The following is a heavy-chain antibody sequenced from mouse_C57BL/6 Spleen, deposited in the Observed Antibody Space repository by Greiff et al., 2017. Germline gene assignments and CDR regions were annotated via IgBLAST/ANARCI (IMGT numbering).Heavy chain of an antibody. CDR1: GYSFTGYY. CDR2: INPSTGGT. J-gene: IGHJ4*01. D-gene: IGHD4-1*01. Sequence: VQLQQSGPELVKPGASVKISCKASGYSFTGYYMNWVKQSPEKSLEWIGEINPSTGGTTYNQKFKAKATLTVDQSSSTAYMQLKSLTSEDSAVYYCARSRDYLTAGDYARDYWGQGTSVTVSS. V-gene: IGHV1-42*01. CDR3: ARSRDYLTAGDYARDY.